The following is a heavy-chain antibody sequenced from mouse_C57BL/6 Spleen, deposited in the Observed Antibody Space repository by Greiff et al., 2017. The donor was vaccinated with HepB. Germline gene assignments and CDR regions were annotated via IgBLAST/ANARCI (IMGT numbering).Heavy chain of an antibody. CDR1: GYAFSSSW. CDR2: IYPGDGDT. CDR3: AREVFYYFDY. D-gene: IGHD6-2*01. Sequence: VQLQQSGPELVKPGASVKISCKASGYAFSSSWMNWVKQRPGKGLEWIGRIYPGDGDTNYNGKFKGKATLTADKSSSTAYMQLSSLTSEDSAVYFCAREVFYYFDYWGQGTTLTVSS. J-gene: IGHJ2*01. V-gene: IGHV1-82*01.